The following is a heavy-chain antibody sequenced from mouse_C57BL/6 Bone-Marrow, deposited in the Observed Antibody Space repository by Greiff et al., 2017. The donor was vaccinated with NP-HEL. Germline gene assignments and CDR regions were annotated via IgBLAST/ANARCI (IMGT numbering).Heavy chain of an antibody. J-gene: IGHJ2*01. CDR2: IDPENGDT. D-gene: IGHD1-1*01. CDR1: GFNITDDY. V-gene: IGHV14-4*01. Sequence: EVQLQQSGAELVRPGASVKLSCTASGFNITDDYMHWVKQRPEQGLEWIGWIDPENGDTEYASKFQGKATITADTSSNTAYLQLSSLTSEDTAVYYCTTRHYGSSPYYFDYWGQGTTLTVSS. CDR3: TTRHYGSSPYYFDY.